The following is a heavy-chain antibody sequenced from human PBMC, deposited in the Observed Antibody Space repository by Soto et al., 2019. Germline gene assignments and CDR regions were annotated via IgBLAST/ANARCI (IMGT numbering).Heavy chain of an antibody. D-gene: IGHD3-3*01. Sequence: PVKVTCKASGGSFGKSAINWVRQTPGQGLEWLGGFIPVYRTLNYAQKFQGRVTITADESTSTAYMELRSLRSDDTAVYYCARCNYDFWSGYYPYYYYYYGMDVWGQGTTVTVSS. V-gene: IGHV1-69*13. CDR2: FIPVYRTL. J-gene: IGHJ6*02. CDR1: GGSFGKSA. CDR3: ARCNYDFWSGYYPYYYYYYGMDV.